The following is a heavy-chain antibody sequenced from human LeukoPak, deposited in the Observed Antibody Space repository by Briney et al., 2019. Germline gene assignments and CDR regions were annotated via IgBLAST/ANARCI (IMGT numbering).Heavy chain of an antibody. V-gene: IGHV3-30*18. J-gene: IGHJ4*02. D-gene: IGHD4-11*01. Sequence: GGSLRLSCAASGFTFSSYGIHRVRQAPGKGLEWVAVISYDGSNKYYADSVKGRFTISRDNSKNTLYLQMNSLRAEDTAVYYCAKDPLTTVTNFYFDYWGQGTLVTVSS. CDR2: ISYDGSNK. CDR1: GFTFSSYG. CDR3: AKDPLTTVTNFYFDY.